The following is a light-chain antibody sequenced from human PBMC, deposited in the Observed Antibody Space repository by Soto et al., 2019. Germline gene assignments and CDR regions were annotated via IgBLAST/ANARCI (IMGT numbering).Light chain of an antibody. J-gene: IGLJ1*01. CDR2: EDN. CDR1: SSDVGGYNL. CDR3: CSYAGGSTYA. Sequence: QSALTQPASVSGSPGQSITISCAETSSDVGGYNLVSWYQQHPGKAPKLMIYEDNERPSGVSNRFSGSKSGNTASLTISGLRAEDEADYYCCSYAGGSTYAFGTGTKLTVL. V-gene: IGLV2-23*01.